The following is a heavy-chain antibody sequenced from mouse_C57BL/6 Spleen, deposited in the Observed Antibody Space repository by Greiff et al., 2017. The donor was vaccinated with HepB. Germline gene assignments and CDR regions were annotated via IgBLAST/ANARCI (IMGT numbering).Heavy chain of an antibody. CDR2: IWSGGST. J-gene: IGHJ4*01. CDR1: GFSLTSYG. D-gene: IGHD2-5*01. CDR3: ARKGGYSNYDIYYYAMDY. Sequence: QVQLKESGPGLVQPSQSLSITCTVSGFSLTSYGVHWVRQSPGKGLEWLGVIWSGGSTDYNAAFISRLSISKDNSKSQVFFKMNSLQADDTAIYYCARKGGYSNYDIYYYAMDYWGQGTSVTVSS. V-gene: IGHV2-2*01.